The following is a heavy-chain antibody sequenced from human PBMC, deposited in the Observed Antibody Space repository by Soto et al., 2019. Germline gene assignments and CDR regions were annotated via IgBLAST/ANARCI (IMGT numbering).Heavy chain of an antibody. CDR3: ARQNPSYYYGMGV. CDR2: IYYSGST. J-gene: IGHJ6*02. V-gene: IGHV4-39*01. CDR1: GGSISSGFYY. Sequence: PSETLSLTCTVSGGSISSGFYYWSWIRQPPGKGLEWIGSIYYSGSTYYNPSLKSRVTISVDTSKNQFSLKLSSVTAADTAVYYCARQNPSYYYGMGVWGQGTTVTVSS.